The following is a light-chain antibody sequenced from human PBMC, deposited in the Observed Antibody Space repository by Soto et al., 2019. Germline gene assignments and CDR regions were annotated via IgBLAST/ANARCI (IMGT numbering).Light chain of an antibody. V-gene: IGLV1-40*01. CDR3: QSYDTSLRGAL. CDR1: SSNIGAGFD. CDR2: GNI. J-gene: IGLJ2*01. Sequence: QAVVTQPPSVSGAPGQRVTISCTGTSSNIGAGFDVHWYQQLPGTAPKLLISGNINRPSGVPDRISGSRSGTSASLAITGLQAEDEGDFYCQSYDTSLRGALFGGGTKVTVL.